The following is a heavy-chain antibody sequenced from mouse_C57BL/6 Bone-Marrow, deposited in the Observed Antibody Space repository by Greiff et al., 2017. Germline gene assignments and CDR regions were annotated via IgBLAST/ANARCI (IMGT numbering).Heavy chain of an antibody. J-gene: IGHJ3*01. Sequence: VQLQQSGPELVKPGASVKISCKASGYTFTDYYMNWVKQSHGKSLEWIGDINPNNGGTSYNQKFKGKATLTVDKSSSTAYMELRSLTSEDSAVYYCARWDYYGSSYDPFAYWGQGTLVTVSA. V-gene: IGHV1-26*01. CDR3: ARWDYYGSSYDPFAY. CDR1: GYTFTDYY. CDR2: INPNNGGT. D-gene: IGHD1-1*01.